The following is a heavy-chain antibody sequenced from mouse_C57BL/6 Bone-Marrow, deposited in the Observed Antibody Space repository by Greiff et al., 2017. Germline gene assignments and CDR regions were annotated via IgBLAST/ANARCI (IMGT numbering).Heavy chain of an antibody. CDR3: ARTTDYYGSSWFAY. Sequence: QVQLQQPGAELVKPGASVKLSCKASGYTFTSYWMHWVKQRPGQGLEWIGMIHPNSGSTNYNEKFKSKATLTVDKSSSTAYMQLSSLTSEDSAVYYCARTTDYYGSSWFAYWGQGTLVTVSA. V-gene: IGHV1-64*01. D-gene: IGHD1-1*01. CDR1: GYTFTSYW. CDR2: IHPNSGST. J-gene: IGHJ3*01.